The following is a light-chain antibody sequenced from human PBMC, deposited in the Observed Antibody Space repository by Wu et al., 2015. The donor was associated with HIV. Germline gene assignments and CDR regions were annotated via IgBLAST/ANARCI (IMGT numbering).Light chain of an antibody. CDR2: DAS. V-gene: IGKV1-NL1*01. CDR3: QQYYITSRT. Sequence: DIQMTQSPSSLSAFVGDRVTITCRASQDISKSLAWYQQKPGKAPNLLLYDASRLKSGVPSRFSGSGSGTDYTLTISSLQPEDFATYYCQQYYITSRTFGQGT. CDR1: QDISKS. J-gene: IGKJ1*01.